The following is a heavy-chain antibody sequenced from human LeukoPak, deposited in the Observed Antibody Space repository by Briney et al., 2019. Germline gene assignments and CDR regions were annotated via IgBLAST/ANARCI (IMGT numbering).Heavy chain of an antibody. Sequence: SETLSLTCAVSGGPFSGYFWSWIRQSSGKGLEWIGEIHNSGTTNYNPSLNSRVTISEDTSKNQFYLTLSSVTAADTAVYYCARRYYYNLGSFPFDFWGQGTLVTVSS. J-gene: IGHJ4*02. V-gene: IGHV4-34*01. CDR1: GGPFSGYF. CDR2: IHNSGTT. CDR3: ARRYYYNLGSFPFDF. D-gene: IGHD3-10*01.